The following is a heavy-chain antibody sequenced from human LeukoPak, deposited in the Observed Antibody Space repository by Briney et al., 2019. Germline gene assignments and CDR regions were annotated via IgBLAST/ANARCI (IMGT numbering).Heavy chain of an antibody. D-gene: IGHD4-17*01. CDR1: GFTFSSYW. J-gene: IGHJ3*02. CDR2: IKPDGREE. V-gene: IGHV3-7*01. CDR3: AREDFNDNGDYVDAFDI. Sequence: PGGSLRLSCAASGFTFSSYWMSWVRQAPGKGLEWVANIKPDGREEYYLDSVKGRFTISRDNVKKSLYLQMNSLRAEDTAVYYCAREDFNDNGDYVDAFDIWGHGTMVTVSS.